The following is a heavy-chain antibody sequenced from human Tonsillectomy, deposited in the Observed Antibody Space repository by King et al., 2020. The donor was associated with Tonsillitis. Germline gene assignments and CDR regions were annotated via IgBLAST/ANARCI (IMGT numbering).Heavy chain of an antibody. J-gene: IGHJ5*02. D-gene: IGHD3-9*01. Sequence: QLQESGPGLVKPSETLSLTCTVSGGSISISSYSWGWIRQPPGKGLEWISTFHYSGSTYYNPSLNSRATISLDTSNNQFSLKLTSVTAADTAGYYCARLPTGYPNWFDPWGQGTLVTVSS. CDR3: ARLPTGYPNWFDP. CDR1: GGSISISSYS. CDR2: FHYSGST. V-gene: IGHV4-39*01.